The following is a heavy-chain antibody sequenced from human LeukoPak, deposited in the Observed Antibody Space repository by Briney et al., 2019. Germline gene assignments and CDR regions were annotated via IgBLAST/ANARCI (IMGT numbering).Heavy chain of an antibody. CDR1: GYTFTSYD. CDR2: IIPIFGTA. Sequence: ASVKVSCKASGYTFTSYDINWVRQATGQGLEWMGRIIPIFGTANYAQKFQGRVTITTDESTSTAYMELSSLRSEDTAVYYCARIPSVFKDSAWYEAWIDPWGQGILVTVSS. D-gene: IGHD6-19*01. CDR3: ARIPSVFKDSAWYEAWIDP. J-gene: IGHJ5*02. V-gene: IGHV1-69*05.